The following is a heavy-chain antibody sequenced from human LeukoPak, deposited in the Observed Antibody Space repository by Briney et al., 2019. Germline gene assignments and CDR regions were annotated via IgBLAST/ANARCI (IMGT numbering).Heavy chain of an antibody. V-gene: IGHV4-39*07. Sequence: SETLSLTCTVSGGSISSSSYYWGWIRQPPGKGLEWIGSIYYSGSTYYNPSLKSRVTISVGTSKNQFSLRLSSVTAADTAVYYCARDLGYGADAFDIWGQGTMVTVSS. CDR1: GGSISSSSYY. CDR3: ARDLGYGADAFDI. J-gene: IGHJ3*02. D-gene: IGHD5-12*01. CDR2: IYYSGST.